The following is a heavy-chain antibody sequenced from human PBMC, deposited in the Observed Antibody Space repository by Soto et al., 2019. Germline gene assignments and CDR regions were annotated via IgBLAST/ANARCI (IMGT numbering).Heavy chain of an antibody. J-gene: IGHJ4*02. CDR3: VIGVSWGHFVN. V-gene: IGHV3-7*05. Sequence: PGGSLRLSCVMSGFTFSDYWVGWVRQAPGKGLEWVASIKYDGSENKYVDSVKGRFTISRDNAKNSLYLQMNSLRVEDTAVYYCVIGVSWGHFVNWSQGTLVSVFS. D-gene: IGHD7-27*01. CDR1: GFTFSDYW. CDR2: IKYDGSEN.